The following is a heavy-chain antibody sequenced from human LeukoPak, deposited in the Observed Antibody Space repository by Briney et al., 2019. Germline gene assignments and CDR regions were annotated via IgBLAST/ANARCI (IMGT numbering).Heavy chain of an antibody. D-gene: IGHD2-21*02. J-gene: IGHJ4*02. CDR2: ISSSGITI. CDR3: ARGYCGGDCYFDY. V-gene: IGHV3-48*03. CDR1: GFTFNNYE. Sequence: GGSLRLSCAASGFTFNNYEMNWVRQTPGKGLQWVSYISSSGITIYYADSVKGRFTISRDNAKNSLYLQMNSLRAEDTALYYCARGYCGGDCYFDYWGQGTLVTVSS.